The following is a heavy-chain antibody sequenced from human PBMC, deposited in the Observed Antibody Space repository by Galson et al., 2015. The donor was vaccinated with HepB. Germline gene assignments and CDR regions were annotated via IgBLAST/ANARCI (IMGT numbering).Heavy chain of an antibody. CDR3: AKDFAVAGGYYFYYGLDV. J-gene: IGHJ6*02. D-gene: IGHD3-3*01. CDR1: GYSFTSYT. Sequence: SVKVSCKASGYSFTSYTINWVRQAPGQGLEWMGWINTKNGNPTYAQGFRGRYVFSLDTSVSTAYLQINSLRTEDTATYYCAKDFAVAGGYYFYYGLDVWGRGTTVTVSS. CDR2: INTKNGNP. V-gene: IGHV7-4-1*02.